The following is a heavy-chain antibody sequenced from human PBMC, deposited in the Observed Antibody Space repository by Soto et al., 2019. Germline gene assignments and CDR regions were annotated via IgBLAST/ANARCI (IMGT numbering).Heavy chain of an antibody. CDR2: IYYSGTT. J-gene: IGHJ5*02. D-gene: IGHD3-9*01. CDR3: ARAASPYFDLLSAFHP. V-gene: IGHV4-61*01. Sequence: ETLSXTCTVXXXPLSSGSXXXSWIRQSPGQGLEWIGYIYYSGTTKYNPSLKSRVSISVDTSKNQFSLRLTSLSAADTAVYYCARAASPYFDLLSAFHPWGQGTLVTVSS. CDR1: XXPLSSGSXX.